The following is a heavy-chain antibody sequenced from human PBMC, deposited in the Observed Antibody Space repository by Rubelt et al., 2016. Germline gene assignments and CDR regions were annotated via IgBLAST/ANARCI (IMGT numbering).Heavy chain of an antibody. CDR3: ARGNWNNGHFDY. D-gene: IGHD1/OR15-1a*01. Sequence: QVQLVESGGGVVQPGRSLRLSCAASGFTFSSYAMHWVRQAPGKGLEWGAVISYDGSDKYYSDSVKGRLTISMDNAKNTLDLQMNSLRAEDTAVYYCARGNWNNGHFDYWGQGTLVTVSS. CDR2: ISYDGSDK. CDR1: GFTFSSYA. J-gene: IGHJ4*02. V-gene: IGHV3-30*04.